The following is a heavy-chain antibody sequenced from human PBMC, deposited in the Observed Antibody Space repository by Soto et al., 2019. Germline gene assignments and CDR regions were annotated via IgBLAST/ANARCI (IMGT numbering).Heavy chain of an antibody. D-gene: IGHD4-17*01. J-gene: IGHJ6*02. CDR2: INSDGSST. CDR1: GFTFSSYW. Sequence: EVQLVESGGGLVQPGGSLRLSCAASGFTFSSYWMHWVRQAPGKGLVWVSRINSDGSSTSYADSVKGRFTISRDNAKNTLYLQMNSLRAEDTAVYYCARADGGGDYYYYGMDVWGQGTTVTVSS. CDR3: ARADGGGDYYYYGMDV. V-gene: IGHV3-74*01.